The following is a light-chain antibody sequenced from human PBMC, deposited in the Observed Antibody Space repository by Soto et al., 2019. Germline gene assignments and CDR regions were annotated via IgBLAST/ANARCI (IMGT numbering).Light chain of an antibody. CDR3: QQYYITPPT. CDR1: QSVLYSSNNKNY. Sequence: DMVMTQSPDSLAVSLGERATINCKSSQSVLYSSNNKNYLAWYQQKPGQPPKLLIYWASTRESGVPDRFSGSGSGTDFTLTISSLQAEDVAVYHCQQYYITPPTFGQGTKLEIK. CDR2: WAS. V-gene: IGKV4-1*01. J-gene: IGKJ2*01.